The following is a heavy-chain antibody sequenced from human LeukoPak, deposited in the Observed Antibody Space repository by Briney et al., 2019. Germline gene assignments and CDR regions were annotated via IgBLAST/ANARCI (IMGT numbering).Heavy chain of an antibody. CDR1: GYTFTSYG. CDR2: ISAYNGNT. V-gene: IGHV1-18*01. Sequence: GASVKVSCKASGYTFTSYGISWVRQAPGQGLEWMGWISAYNGNTNYAQKLQGRVTMTTDTSTSTAYMELRSLRSDDTAVYYCARDGAVAGSASSGYWGQGTLVTVSS. CDR3: ARDGAVAGSASSGY. D-gene: IGHD6-19*01. J-gene: IGHJ4*02.